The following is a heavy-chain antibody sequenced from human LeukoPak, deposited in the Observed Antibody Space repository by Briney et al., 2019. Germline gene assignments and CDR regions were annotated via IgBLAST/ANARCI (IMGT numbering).Heavy chain of an antibody. CDR3: ARSVAGILFYYYYGMDV. CDR2: ISAYNGNT. V-gene: IGHV1-18*01. Sequence: ASVKVSCKASGYTFTSYGISWVRQAPGQGVEWMGWISAYNGNTNYAQKLQGRVTMTTDTSTSTAYMELRSLRSDDTAVYYCARSVAGILFYYYYGMDVWGQGTTVTVSS. D-gene: IGHD6-19*01. CDR1: GYTFTSYG. J-gene: IGHJ6*02.